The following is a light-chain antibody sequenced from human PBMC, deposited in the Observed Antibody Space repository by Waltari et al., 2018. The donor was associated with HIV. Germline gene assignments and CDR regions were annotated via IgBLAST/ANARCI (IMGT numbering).Light chain of an antibody. V-gene: IGLV2-14*01. Sequence: QSALTQPASVSGSPGQSITISCTGTSDLRDYKSVSWYQHHPGKAPKFIIYEVNNRPSGVSSRFSGSISGNTASLTISGLQAEDEADYFCTSYISSASPEFGGGTKVTVL. CDR1: SDLRDYKS. J-gene: IGLJ3*02. CDR2: EVN. CDR3: TSYISSASPE.